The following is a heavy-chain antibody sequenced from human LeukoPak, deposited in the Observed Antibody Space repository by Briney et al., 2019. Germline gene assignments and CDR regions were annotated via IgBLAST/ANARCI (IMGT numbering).Heavy chain of an antibody. D-gene: IGHD3-22*01. CDR1: GFTFSSYW. CDR3: AGGHYDSSGYYLIFDY. V-gene: IGHV3-53*01. Sequence: GESLRLSCTASGFTFSSYWMNWVRQAPGKGLEWVSVIYSGGSTNYADSVKSRFTISRDNSKNTLFLQMNSLRAEDTALYYCAGGHYDSSGYYLIFDYWGQGPLVTVSA. CDR2: IYSGGST. J-gene: IGHJ4*02.